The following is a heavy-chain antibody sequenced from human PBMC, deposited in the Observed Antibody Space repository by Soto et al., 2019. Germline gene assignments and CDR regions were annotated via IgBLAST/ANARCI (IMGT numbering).Heavy chain of an antibody. D-gene: IGHD3-10*01. CDR1: GYTFTSYA. V-gene: IGHV1-3*01. J-gene: IGHJ5*02. Sequence: ASVKVSCKASGYTFTSYAMHWVRQAPGQRLEWMGWINAGNGNTKYSQKFQGRVTITRDTSASTAYMELSSLRSEDTAVYYCARALRLLWFGELVEYASWGQGTLVTVSS. CDR2: INAGNGNT. CDR3: ARALRLLWFGELVEYAS.